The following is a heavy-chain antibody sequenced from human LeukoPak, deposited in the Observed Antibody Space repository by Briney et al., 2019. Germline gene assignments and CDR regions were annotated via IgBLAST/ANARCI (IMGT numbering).Heavy chain of an antibody. CDR2: ISGSDGGT. CDR1: GFTFSSCG. Sequence: GGSLRLSCAASGFTFSSCGMTWVRQAPGKGLEGVSSISGSDGGTYYADSVKGRFTISRDNSKNTLYLQMNSLRAEDTAIYYCAKRGPIYTSSPGNYFDYWGQGTLVTVSS. J-gene: IGHJ4*02. CDR3: AKRGPIYTSSPGNYFDY. D-gene: IGHD6-6*01. V-gene: IGHV3-23*01.